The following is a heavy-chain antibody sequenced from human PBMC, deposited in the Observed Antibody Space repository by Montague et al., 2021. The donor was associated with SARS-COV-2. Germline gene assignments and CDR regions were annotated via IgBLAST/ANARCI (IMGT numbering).Heavy chain of an antibody. Sequence: PALVKPTQTLTLTCTFSGFSLSTSGVSVGWIRQPPGKALEWLALIYWDDDKHYSPSLRTRLTITKDTSKNQVFLTMTNMDPVDTATYYCARAIKTGGLFQFDHWGQGTLVAVSS. V-gene: IGHV2-5*02. CDR2: IYWDDDK. CDR1: GFSLSTSGVS. D-gene: IGHD1-14*01. CDR3: ARAIKTGGLFQFDH. J-gene: IGHJ4*02.